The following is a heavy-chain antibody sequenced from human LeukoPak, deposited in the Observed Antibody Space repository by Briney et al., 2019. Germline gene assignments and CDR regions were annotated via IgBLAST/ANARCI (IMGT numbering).Heavy chain of an antibody. Sequence: GGSLRLSCAASGFTVSSNYMSWVRQAPGKGLEWVSVIYSGGSTYYADSVKGRFTISRDNSKNTLYLQMNSLRAEDMAVYYCTREQYYYGSGSYSGFDYWGQGTLVTVSS. D-gene: IGHD3-10*01. J-gene: IGHJ4*02. CDR1: GFTVSSNY. V-gene: IGHV3-66*01. CDR2: IYSGGST. CDR3: TREQYYYGSGSYSGFDY.